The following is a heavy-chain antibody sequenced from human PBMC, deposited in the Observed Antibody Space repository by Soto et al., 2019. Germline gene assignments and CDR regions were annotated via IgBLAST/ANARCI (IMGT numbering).Heavy chain of an antibody. CDR1: GGSISSGGYY. V-gene: IGHV4-61*08. D-gene: IGHD2-15*01. Sequence: PSETLSLTCTVSGGSISSGGYYWSWIRQHPGKGLEWIGYIYYSGSTNYNPSLKSRVTISVDTSKNQFSLKLRSVTAADTAVYYCAGSPYCSGGSCYPGYTDYWGQGTLVTVSS. J-gene: IGHJ4*02. CDR2: IYYSGST. CDR3: AGSPYCSGGSCYPGYTDY.